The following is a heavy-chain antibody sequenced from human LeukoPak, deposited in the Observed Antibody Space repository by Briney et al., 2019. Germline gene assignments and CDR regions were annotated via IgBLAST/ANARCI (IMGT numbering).Heavy chain of an antibody. D-gene: IGHD2-15*01. CDR3: ARSPPTYCSGGSCYYYGMDV. CDR1: LGAISSYY. CDR2: IYYSGST. Sequence: SETLSLTPTPSLGAISSYYWSWIRQPPGTEGEGMGCIYYSGSTNYNPSLKSRVTISVDTSKNQFSLKLSSVTAADTAVYYCARSPPTYCSGGSCYYYGMDVWGQGTTVTVSS. J-gene: IGHJ6*02. V-gene: IGHV4-59*08.